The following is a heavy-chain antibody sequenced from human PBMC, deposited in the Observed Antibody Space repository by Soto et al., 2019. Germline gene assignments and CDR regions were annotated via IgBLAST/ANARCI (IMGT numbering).Heavy chain of an antibody. J-gene: IGHJ4*02. Sequence: QVHLQQWGARLLKPSETLSLTCAVYGGSFSGYYWSWLSQPPGKGLEWIGEINQSGSTNYNPSLKSLVTISVDTSKNHFSLEVSSVTGAVTAVYYCARGLNYVVYWGQGTLVTVSS. CDR1: GGSFSGYY. CDR2: INQSGST. V-gene: IGHV4-34*01. CDR3: ARGLNYVVY. D-gene: IGHD2-21*01.